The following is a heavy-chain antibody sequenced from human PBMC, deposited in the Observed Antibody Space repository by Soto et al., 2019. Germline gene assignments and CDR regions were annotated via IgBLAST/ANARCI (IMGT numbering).Heavy chain of an antibody. V-gene: IGHV4-30-2*01. Sequence: SETLSLTCAVSGGSIRGGGYSWSWIRQPPGKGLEWIGYIYHSGSTYYNPSLKSRVTISVDRSKNQFSLKLSSVTAADTAVYYCARGGSRRRFLEWLSLGYGMDVWGQGTTVTAP. J-gene: IGHJ6*02. CDR1: GGSIRGGGYS. CDR3: ARGGSRRRFLEWLSLGYGMDV. D-gene: IGHD3-3*01. CDR2: IYHSGST.